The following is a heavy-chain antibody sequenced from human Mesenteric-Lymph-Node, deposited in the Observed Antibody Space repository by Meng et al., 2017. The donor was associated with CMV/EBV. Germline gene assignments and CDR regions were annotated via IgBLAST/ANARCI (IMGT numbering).Heavy chain of an antibody. CDR3: ARDSIAAAGTWDY. CDR1: GYTFTGYY. J-gene: IGHJ4*02. V-gene: IGHV1-2*02. CDR2: INPNSGGT. D-gene: IGHD6-13*01. Sequence: ASVKVSCKASGYTFTGYYMHWVRQAPGQGLEWMGWINPNSGGTNYAQKFQGRVTITADESTSTAYMELSSLRSEDTAVYYCARDSIAAAGTWDYWGQGTLVTVSS.